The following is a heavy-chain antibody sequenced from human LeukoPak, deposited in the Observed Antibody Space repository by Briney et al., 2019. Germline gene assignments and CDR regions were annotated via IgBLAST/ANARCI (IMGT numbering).Heavy chain of an antibody. Sequence: GRSLRLSCAAPGFTFSDHYMDWVRQAPGKGLEWVGRTRNKAYTYTTEGRFTTSRDDSKNSLFLQMNGLTTEDTAVYYCARGYCSGDMCYFDYWGQGTLVTVSS. V-gene: IGHV3-69-1*01. J-gene: IGHJ4*02. CDR3: ARGYCSGDMCYFDY. D-gene: IGHD2-15*01. CDR2: TRNKAYTYTT. CDR1: GFTFSDHY.